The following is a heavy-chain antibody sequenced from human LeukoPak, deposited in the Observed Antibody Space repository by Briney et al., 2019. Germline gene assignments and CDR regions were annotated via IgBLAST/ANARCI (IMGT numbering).Heavy chain of an antibody. J-gene: IGHJ4*02. D-gene: IGHD3-22*01. Sequence: ASVKVSCKASGYTFIRFGISWVRQAPGPGLEWIGWISLYKGNTNYAQNVQGRVTITTDTSTDTAYMELRSLRADDTAVYYCARGYSSGSYPYFDYWGQGTLVTVSS. CDR1: GYTFIRFG. CDR3: ARGYSSGSYPYFDY. CDR2: ISLYKGNT. V-gene: IGHV1-18*01.